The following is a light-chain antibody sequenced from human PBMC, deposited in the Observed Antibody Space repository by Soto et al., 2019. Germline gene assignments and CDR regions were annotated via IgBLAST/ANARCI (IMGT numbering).Light chain of an antibody. J-gene: IGLJ1*01. CDR3: AAWDDSLNGYV. Sequence: QSVLTQPPSASGTPGQRVTISCSGSSSNIGSNTVNWYQQLPGTAPKLLIYSNNQRPSGVPDRFSGSKSGTSASLTIRRRQSEDEADYYCAAWDDSLNGYVFGTGTKVTVL. V-gene: IGLV1-44*01. CDR1: SSNIGSNT. CDR2: SNN.